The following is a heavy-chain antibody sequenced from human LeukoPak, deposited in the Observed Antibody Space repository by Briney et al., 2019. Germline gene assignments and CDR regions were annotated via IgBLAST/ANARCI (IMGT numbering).Heavy chain of an antibody. D-gene: IGHD3-10*01. CDR2: INNDAKEK. CDR1: GFKFGDYW. CDR3: ARDPHYGAIDY. V-gene: IGHV3-7*01. Sequence: PGGSLRLSCDASGFKFGDYWMGWVRLAPGKGLEWVATINNDAKEKYYVGSVKGRFTISRDNARNSLYLQMRSLRAEDTALYYCARDPHYGAIDYWAQGTLLTVSS. J-gene: IGHJ4*02.